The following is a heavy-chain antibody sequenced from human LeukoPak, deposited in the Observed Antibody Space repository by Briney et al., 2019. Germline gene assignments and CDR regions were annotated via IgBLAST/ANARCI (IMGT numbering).Heavy chain of an antibody. CDR3: ARDWIDRSLDY. CDR2: LSPHANYE. J-gene: IGHJ4*02. V-gene: IGHV3-33*01. Sequence: GRSLRLSCTASGFTFSDYGIHWVRQAPGKGLEWVAVLSPHANYEYYTDSVQGRFTISRDDSKNTVYLQMNSLRDEETAVYYCARDWIDRSLDYWGLGTLVTVSS. CDR1: GFTFSDYG. D-gene: IGHD2-2*03.